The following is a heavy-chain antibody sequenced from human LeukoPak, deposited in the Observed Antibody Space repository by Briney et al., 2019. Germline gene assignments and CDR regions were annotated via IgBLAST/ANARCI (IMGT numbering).Heavy chain of an antibody. CDR2: INSDGSST. CDR1: GFTFSSYW. D-gene: IGHD6-6*01. V-gene: IGHV3-74*01. Sequence: PGGSLRLSCAASGFTFSSYWMHWVRQAPGTGLVWVSRINSDGSSTSYADSVKGRFTISRDNAKNTLYLQMNSLRAEDTAVYYCAREGYSSSYRTNYYYYMDVWGKGTTVTVSS. CDR3: AREGYSSSYRTNYYYYMDV. J-gene: IGHJ6*03.